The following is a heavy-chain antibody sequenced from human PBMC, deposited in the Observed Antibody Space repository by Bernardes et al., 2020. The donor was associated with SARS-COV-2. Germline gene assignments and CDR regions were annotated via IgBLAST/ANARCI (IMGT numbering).Heavy chain of an antibody. Sequence: GGSLRLSCAASGLTFRNSWINWVRQAPGKGLEWVSRINTDGRTITYADSVKGRFIISRDNAKNTLYLQMNSLTVEDAAMYYCVRSAFSGGSGYFFDYWGQGTLVTVSS. CDR2: INTDGRTI. V-gene: IGHV3-74*01. CDR3: VRSAFSGGSGYFFDY. D-gene: IGHD3-22*01. CDR1: GLTFRNSW. J-gene: IGHJ4*02.